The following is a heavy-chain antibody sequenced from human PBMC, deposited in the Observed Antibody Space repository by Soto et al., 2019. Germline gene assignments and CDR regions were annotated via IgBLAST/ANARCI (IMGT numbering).Heavy chain of an antibody. CDR1: GGTFSSYA. CDR2: IIPIFGTA. J-gene: IGHJ6*02. V-gene: IGHV1-69*06. D-gene: IGHD3-3*01. CDR3: ASPTREWLPPARDYYYGMDV. Sequence: QVQLVQSGAEVKKPGSSVKVSCKASGGTFSSYAISWVRQAPGQGPEWMGGIIPIFGTANYAQKFQGRVTITADKSTSTAYMELSSLRSEDTAVYYCASPTREWLPPARDYYYGMDVWGQGTTVTVS.